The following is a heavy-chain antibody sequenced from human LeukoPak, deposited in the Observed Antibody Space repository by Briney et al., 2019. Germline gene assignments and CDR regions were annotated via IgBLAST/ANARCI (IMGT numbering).Heavy chain of an antibody. V-gene: IGHV1-69*13. CDR1: GDTFRSYA. Sequence: ASVKVSCKTYGDTFRSYAISWVQEAPGQGLDWMGGIIPIFGSTNYAQKFQGRVTITADESTRTSYMEKSSLRSEDTAVYYCAIDGGASGSLGWFGPWGQGTLVTVSS. J-gene: IGHJ5*02. CDR3: AIDGGASGSLGWFGP. D-gene: IGHD1-26*01. CDR2: IIPIFGST.